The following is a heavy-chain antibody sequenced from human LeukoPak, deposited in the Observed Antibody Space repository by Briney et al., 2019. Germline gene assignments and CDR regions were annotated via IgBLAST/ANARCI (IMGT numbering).Heavy chain of an antibody. V-gene: IGHV3-23*01. J-gene: IGHJ4*02. CDR1: GFTFSSYG. D-gene: IGHD5-24*01. CDR2: ISGSGDGT. Sequence: SGGSLRLSCAASGFTFSSYGMTWVRQAPGKGLEWVSAISGSGDGTYYADSVKGRFTISRDNSKNTLYLQMNSLRAEDTAVYYCANAGWADGYSRASGDYWGQGTLVTVSS. CDR3: ANAGWADGYSRASGDY.